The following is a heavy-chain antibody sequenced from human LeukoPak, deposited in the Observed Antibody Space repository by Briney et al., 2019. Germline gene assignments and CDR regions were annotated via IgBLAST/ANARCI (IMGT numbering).Heavy chain of an antibody. V-gene: IGHV4-59*01. Sequence: PSETLSLTCTVSGGSISSYYWSWIRQPPGKGLEWIGYIYYSGSTNYNPSLKSRVTISVDTSKNQFSLKLSSVTAADTAVYYCARVKDGYNFGNYYYYMDVWGKGTTVTVPS. D-gene: IGHD5-24*01. CDR2: IYYSGST. CDR3: ARVKDGYNFGNYYYYMDV. J-gene: IGHJ6*03. CDR1: GGSISSYY.